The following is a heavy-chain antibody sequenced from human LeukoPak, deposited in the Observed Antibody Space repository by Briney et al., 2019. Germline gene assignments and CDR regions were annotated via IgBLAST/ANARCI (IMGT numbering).Heavy chain of an antibody. V-gene: IGHV3-53*01. D-gene: IGHD2/OR15-2a*01. Sequence: PGGSLRLSCAASGFSVSDYYMNWVRQAPGKGLEWVLFIYSDGSTYYADSVKGRFTISRDNSKNTLYLQMNSLRVEDTAVYYCARDDVPVIWGQGTLVTVSS. CDR2: IYSDGST. J-gene: IGHJ4*02. CDR3: ARDDVPVI. CDR1: GFSVSDYY.